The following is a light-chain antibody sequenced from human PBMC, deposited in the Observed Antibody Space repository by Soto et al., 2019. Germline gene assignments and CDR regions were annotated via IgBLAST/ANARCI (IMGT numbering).Light chain of an antibody. CDR2: ASF. J-gene: IGKJ2*01. V-gene: IGKV1-39*01. CDR3: QQSYNIPST. Sequence: DVQMTQSPSSLSVSVRDRVTITCRASQSIATFLHWYQQKPGKAPKLLIYASFNLQSGVPSRFSGSGYGTDFHLTIISLQPEDFATYYCQQSYNIPSTFGQGTKLEIK. CDR1: QSIATF.